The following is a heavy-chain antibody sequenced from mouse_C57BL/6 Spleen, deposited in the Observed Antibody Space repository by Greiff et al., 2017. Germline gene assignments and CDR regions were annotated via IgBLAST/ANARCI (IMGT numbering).Heavy chain of an antibody. V-gene: IGHV1-69*01. Sequence: QVQLQQPGAELVMPGASVKLSCTASGYTFTSYWMHWVKQRPGQGLEWIGEIDPSDSYTNYNQKCKGKSTLTVDKSSSTAYMQLSSLTSEDSAVYYCARSGYFDYWGQGTTLTVAS. CDR1: GYTFTSYW. D-gene: IGHD3-1*01. CDR2: IDPSDSYT. J-gene: IGHJ2*01. CDR3: ARSGYFDY.